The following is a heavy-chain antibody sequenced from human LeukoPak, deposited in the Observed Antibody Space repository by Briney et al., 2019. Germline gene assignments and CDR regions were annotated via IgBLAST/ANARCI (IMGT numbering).Heavy chain of an antibody. CDR3: ARFPDIFGVVIIRGRHYGFDY. CDR1: GYTFTSYY. CDR2: INPSGGST. J-gene: IGHJ4*02. V-gene: IGHV1-46*01. D-gene: IGHD3-3*02. Sequence: GASVKVSCKASGYTFTSYYMHWVRQAPGQGLEWMGIINPSGGSTSYAQKFQGRVTMTRDTSTSTVYMELSSLRSEDTAVYYCARFPDIFGVVIIRGRHYGFDYWGQGTLVTVSS.